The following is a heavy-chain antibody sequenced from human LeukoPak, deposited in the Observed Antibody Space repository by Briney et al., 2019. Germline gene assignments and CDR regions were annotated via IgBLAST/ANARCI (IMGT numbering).Heavy chain of an antibody. J-gene: IGHJ4*02. CDR1: GYTFTDYY. V-gene: IGHV1-46*01. CDR2: INPSGGST. CDR3: ARESDDSSGYIDY. Sequence: ASVKVSCKAAGYTFTDYYMHWVRQAPGQGLEWMGIINPSGGSTSYAQKFQGGVTMTRDMSTSTVYMELSSLRSEDTAVYYCARESDDSSGYIDYWGQGTLVTVSS. D-gene: IGHD3-22*01.